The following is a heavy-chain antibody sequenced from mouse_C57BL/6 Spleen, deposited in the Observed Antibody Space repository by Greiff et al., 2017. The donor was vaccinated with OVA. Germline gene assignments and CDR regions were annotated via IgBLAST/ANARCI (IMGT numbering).Heavy chain of an antibody. CDR2: ISYDGST. CDR1: GYSITSGYY. Sequence: EVQLVESGPGLVKPSQSLSLTCSVTGYSITSGYYWNWIRQFPGNKLEWMGYISYDGSTNYNPSLKNRISITRDTSKNQFFLKLNSVTTEDTATYYCARDDANWGYFDVWGTGTTVTVSS. CDR3: ARDDANWGYFDV. D-gene: IGHD4-1*01. V-gene: IGHV3-6*01. J-gene: IGHJ1*03.